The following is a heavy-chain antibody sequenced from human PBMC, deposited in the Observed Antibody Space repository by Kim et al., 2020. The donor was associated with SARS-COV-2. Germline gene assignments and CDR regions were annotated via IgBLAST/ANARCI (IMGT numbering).Heavy chain of an antibody. Sequence: GGSLRLSCAASGFTFSSYEMNWVRQAPGKGLEWVSYISSSGSTIYYADSVKGRFTISRDNAKNSLYLQMNSLRAEDTAVYYCARIRAYYYDSSGHDYWGQGTLVTVSS. D-gene: IGHD3-22*01. J-gene: IGHJ4*02. CDR2: ISSSGSTI. CDR3: ARIRAYYYDSSGHDY. CDR1: GFTFSSYE. V-gene: IGHV3-48*03.